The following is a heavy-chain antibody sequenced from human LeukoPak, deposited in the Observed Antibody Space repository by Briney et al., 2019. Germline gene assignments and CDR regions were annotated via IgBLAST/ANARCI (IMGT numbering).Heavy chain of an antibody. CDR2: IYYSGST. CDR1: GGSISSYY. Sequence: SETLSLTCTVSGGSISSYYWSWIRQPPGKGLEWIGYIYYSGSTNYNPSLKSRVTISVDTSKNQFSLKLSSVTAADTAVYYCAREATYYDFWSGYYTHYYYMDVWGKGTTVTVSS. D-gene: IGHD3-3*01. J-gene: IGHJ6*03. V-gene: IGHV4-59*01. CDR3: AREATYYDFWSGYYTHYYYMDV.